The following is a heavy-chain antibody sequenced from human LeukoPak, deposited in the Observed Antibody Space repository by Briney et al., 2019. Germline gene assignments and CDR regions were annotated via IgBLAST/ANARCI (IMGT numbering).Heavy chain of an antibody. D-gene: IGHD4-11*01. V-gene: IGHV4-38-2*02. J-gene: IGHJ4*02. CDR3: ARDGRLHAFDY. CDR2: IYHSGST. Sequence: MPSETLSLTCTVSGYSISSGYYWGWIRQPPGKGLERIGSIYHSGSTYYTPSLKSRLTISIDTSKNQFSLKLSSVTAADTAVYYCARDGRLHAFDYWGQGTLVTVSS. CDR1: GYSISSGYY.